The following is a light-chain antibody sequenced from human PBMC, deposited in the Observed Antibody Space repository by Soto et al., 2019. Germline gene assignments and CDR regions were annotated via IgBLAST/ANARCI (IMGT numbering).Light chain of an antibody. J-gene: IGKJ5*01. CDR2: AAT. CDR1: QSISAY. CDR3: QRSYRSIS. Sequence: DIQMTQSPSSLFASVGDRVTITCRASQSISAYLNWYQQRPGKAPSLLIYAATRWHSGVPSRFSGSGSGTDFTLTISSLQPEDFATYYCQRSYRSISFGQGTRLEMK. V-gene: IGKV1-39*01.